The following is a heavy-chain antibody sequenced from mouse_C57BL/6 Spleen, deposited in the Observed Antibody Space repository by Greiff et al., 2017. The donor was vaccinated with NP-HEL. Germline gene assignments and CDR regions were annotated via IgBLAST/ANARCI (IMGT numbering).Heavy chain of an antibody. Sequence: LQQSGASVKISCKASGYAFSSYWMNWVKQRPGKGLERIGQIYPGDGDTNYNGKFKGKATLTADKSSSTAYMDLSSLTSEDSEVYFCARSIYYDSSDAMDYWGQGTSVTVSS. D-gene: IGHD1-1*01. CDR2: IYPGDGDT. J-gene: IGHJ4*01. V-gene: IGHV1-80*01. CDR3: ARSIYYDSSDAMDY. CDR1: GYAFSSYW.